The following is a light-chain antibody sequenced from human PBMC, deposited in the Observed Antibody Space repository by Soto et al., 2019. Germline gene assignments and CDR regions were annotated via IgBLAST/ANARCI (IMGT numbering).Light chain of an antibody. J-gene: IGKJ3*01. Sequence: EVVLTQSPATLSLSPGERATLSCRASQSVSNYLAWYQQKPGQAPRLLIYDASNRATGIPVRFSGSGSGTDFTLTISSLAPEDFAVYYCQQRTNWIFTFGPGTRVDIK. CDR2: DAS. CDR3: QQRTNWIFT. V-gene: IGKV3-11*01. CDR1: QSVSNY.